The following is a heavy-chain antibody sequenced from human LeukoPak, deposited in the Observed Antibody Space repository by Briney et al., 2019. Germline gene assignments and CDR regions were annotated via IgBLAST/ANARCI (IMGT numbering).Heavy chain of an antibody. V-gene: IGHV3-74*01. CDR3: AKESRGSGSYHAFDI. Sequence: GGSLRLSCAASGFTFSSYWMHWVRQAPGKGLVWVSRINTDGSSTSYADSVKGRFTISRDNSKNTLYLQMNSLRAEDTAVYYCAKESRGSGSYHAFDIWGQGTMVTVSS. J-gene: IGHJ3*02. CDR2: INTDGSST. D-gene: IGHD3-10*01. CDR1: GFTFSSYW.